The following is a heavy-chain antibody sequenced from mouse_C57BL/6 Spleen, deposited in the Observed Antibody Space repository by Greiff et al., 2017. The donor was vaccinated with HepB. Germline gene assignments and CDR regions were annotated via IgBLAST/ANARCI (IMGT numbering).Heavy chain of an antibody. D-gene: IGHD2-4*01. CDR2: IYPGDGDT. CDR1: GYAFSSSW. CDR3: ARYRGLRRYAMDY. Sequence: QVQLKESGPELVKPGASVKISCKASGYAFSSSWMNWVKQRPGKGLEWIGRIYPGDGDTNYNGKFKGKATLTADKSSSTAYMQLSSLTSEDSAVYFCARYRGLRRYAMDYWGQGTSVTVSS. V-gene: IGHV1-82*01. J-gene: IGHJ4*01.